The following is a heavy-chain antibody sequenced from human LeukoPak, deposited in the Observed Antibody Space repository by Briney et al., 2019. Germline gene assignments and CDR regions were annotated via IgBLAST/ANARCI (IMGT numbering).Heavy chain of an antibody. J-gene: IGHJ3*02. CDR3: AIDSTYYDSSGYYYVGRNAFDI. Sequence: GGSLRLSCAASGFTFSSYWMHWVRQAPGKGLVWVSLINSDGSSTFYADSVKGRFTISRDNAKNTLYLQMNSLRAEDTAVYYCAIDSTYYDSSGYYYVGRNAFDIWGQGTMVTVSS. CDR2: INSDGSST. D-gene: IGHD3-22*01. V-gene: IGHV3-74*01. CDR1: GFTFSSYW.